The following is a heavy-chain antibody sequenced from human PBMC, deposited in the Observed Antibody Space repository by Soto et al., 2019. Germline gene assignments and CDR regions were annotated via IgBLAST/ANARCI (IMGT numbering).Heavy chain of an antibody. CDR3: ARKETGYYDSSGYYGSPHNWFDH. Sequence: SETLSLTCTVSGGSISSSSYYWGWIRQPPGKGLEWIGSIYYSGSTYYNPSLKSRVTISVDTSKNQFSLKLSSVTAADTAVYYCARKETGYYDSSGYYGSPHNWFDHWGQGNLVTVAS. D-gene: IGHD3-22*01. J-gene: IGHJ5*02. V-gene: IGHV4-39*01. CDR1: GGSISSSSYY. CDR2: IYYSGST.